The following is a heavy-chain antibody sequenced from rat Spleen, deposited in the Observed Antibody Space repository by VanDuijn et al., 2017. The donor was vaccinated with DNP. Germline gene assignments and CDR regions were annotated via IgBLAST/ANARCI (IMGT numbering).Heavy chain of an antibody. CDR2: ISNGGST. V-gene: IGHV2S8*01. J-gene: IGHJ4*01. CDR1: GFSLTSYG. Sequence: QVQLKESRPGLVQPSQTLSLTCTVSGFSLTSYGVSWVRQPPGKGLEWIAAISNGGSTYYNSALKSRLSISRDTSKSQVLLKMNSLQTEDTAMYFCARLTMTTGMDAWGQGTSVTVSS. D-gene: IGHD1-7*01. CDR3: ARLTMTTGMDA.